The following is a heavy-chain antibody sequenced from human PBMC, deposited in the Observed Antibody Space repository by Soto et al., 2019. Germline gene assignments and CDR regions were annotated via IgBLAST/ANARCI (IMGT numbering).Heavy chain of an antibody. D-gene: IGHD6-19*01. CDR2: IYYSGST. CDR3: ARSRYTSGWWTPPFDY. Sequence: QVQLQESGPGLVKPSESLSLTCAVSGGSISSYYWSWIRQPPGKGLEWIGYIYYSGSTNYNPSLKSRVTISVDTSKNQFSLKLTSVTAADTAVYYCARSRYTSGWWTPPFDYWGQGTRVTVSS. CDR1: GGSISSYY. J-gene: IGHJ4*02. V-gene: IGHV4-59*01.